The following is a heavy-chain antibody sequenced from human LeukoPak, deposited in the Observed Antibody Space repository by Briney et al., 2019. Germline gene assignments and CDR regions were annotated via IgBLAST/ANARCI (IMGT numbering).Heavy chain of an antibody. Sequence: VASVTVSFKASGYTFTVYYMHWVRQAPGQGLEWMGWINPNSGGTNYAQKFQGRVTMTRDTSISTAYMELSRLRSDDTAVYYCARDWGPWFGEYYYMDVWGKGTTVTVSS. CDR2: INPNSGGT. CDR3: ARDWGPWFGEYYYMDV. J-gene: IGHJ6*03. V-gene: IGHV1-2*02. CDR1: GYTFTVYY. D-gene: IGHD3-10*01.